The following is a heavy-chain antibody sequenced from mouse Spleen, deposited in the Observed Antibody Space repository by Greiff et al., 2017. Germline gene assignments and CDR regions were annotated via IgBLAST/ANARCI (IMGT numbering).Heavy chain of an antibody. CDR1: GFSLTSYG. CDR3: ARNYGYYGRYYFDY. V-gene: IGHV2-2*01. J-gene: IGHJ2*01. Sequence: VQRVESGPGLVQPSQSLSITCTVSGFSLTSYGVHWVRQSPGKGLEWLGVIWSGGSTDYNAAFISRLSISKDNSKSQVFFKMNSLQADDTAIYYCARNYGYYGRYYFDYWGQGTTLTVSS. D-gene: IGHD1-1*01. CDR2: IWSGGST.